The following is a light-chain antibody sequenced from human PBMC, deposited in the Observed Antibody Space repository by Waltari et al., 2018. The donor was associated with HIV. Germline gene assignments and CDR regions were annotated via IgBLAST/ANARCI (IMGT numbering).Light chain of an antibody. CDR1: ALPKQY. CDR3: QAADSSGTYWV. V-gene: IGLV3-25*03. Sequence: SYELTQPRPVSVSPGQTARITCSGDALPKQYAYWYQQKPGQAPVLVIYKDSERPSGIPERFSGSSSGTTVTLTICGVQAEDEADYYCQAADSSGTYWVFGGGTKLTVL. CDR2: KDS. J-gene: IGLJ3*02.